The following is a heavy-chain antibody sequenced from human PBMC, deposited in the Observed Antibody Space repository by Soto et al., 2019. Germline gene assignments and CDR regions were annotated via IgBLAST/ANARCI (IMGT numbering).Heavy chain of an antibody. J-gene: IGHJ6*02. CDR1: GFTFTYSA. CDR2: IVVGSGNT. V-gene: IGHV1-58*01. CDR3: ARDMTTVTPTHYYYYGVDV. Sequence: SVKVSCKASGFTFTYSAVQWVRQARGQRLEWIGWIVVGSGNTSYAQKFQGRVTMTRDTSTSTVYMELSSLRSEDTAVYYCARDMTTVTPTHYYYYGVDVWGQGTTVTVSS. D-gene: IGHD4-17*01.